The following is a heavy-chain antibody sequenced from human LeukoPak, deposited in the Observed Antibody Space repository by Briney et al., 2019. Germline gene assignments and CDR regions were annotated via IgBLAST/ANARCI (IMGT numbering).Heavy chain of an antibody. V-gene: IGHV4-38-2*01. J-gene: IGHJ4*02. D-gene: IGHD3-3*01. CDR2: MYHGGST. CDR3: ARLAQLRFLEWLFRPDY. Sequence: SETLSLTCAVSGYSITSGYYWGWIRQPPGKGLEWIGSMYHGGSTYYNPSLKSRVIISVDTSKNQFSLKLTSVTAADTAVYYCARLAQLRFLEWLFRPDYGGKGPLVTVSS. CDR1: GYSITSGYY.